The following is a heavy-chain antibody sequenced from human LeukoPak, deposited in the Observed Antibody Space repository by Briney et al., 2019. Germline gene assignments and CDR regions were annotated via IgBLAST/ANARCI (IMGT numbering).Heavy chain of an antibody. J-gene: IGHJ2*01. V-gene: IGHV4-59*01. CDR3: ARGGYGFDL. Sequence: PSETLSLTCAVYGGSFSGYYWSWIRQPPGKGLEWIGYIYYSGSTNYNPSLKSRVTISVDTSKNQFSLKLSSVTAADTAVYYCARGGYGFDLWGRGTLVTVSS. D-gene: IGHD5-12*01. CDR1: GGSFSGYY. CDR2: IYYSGST.